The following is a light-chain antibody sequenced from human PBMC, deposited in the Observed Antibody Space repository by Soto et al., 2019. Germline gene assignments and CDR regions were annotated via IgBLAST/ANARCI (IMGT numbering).Light chain of an antibody. CDR3: SSYAGDNNPYV. CDR1: SRDVGGYTY. J-gene: IGLJ1*01. CDR2: EVN. V-gene: IGLV2-8*01. Sequence: QSVLTQPPSASGSTGQSVTISCTGTSRDVGGYTYVSWYQQHPGKAPKLLIFEVNKRPSGVPDRFSGSKSGNTASLTASGLQAEDEGDYYCSSYAGDNNPYVFGTGTRSPS.